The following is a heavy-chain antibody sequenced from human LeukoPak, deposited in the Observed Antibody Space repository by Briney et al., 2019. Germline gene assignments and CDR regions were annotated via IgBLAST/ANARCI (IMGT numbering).Heavy chain of an antibody. V-gene: IGHV3-23*01. CDR2: LSGSGSNT. CDR3: AKLVFSITGY. D-gene: IGHD3-3*02. Sequence: GGSLRLSCAASGFTFSSYAMIWVRQAPGKELEWVSSLSGSGSNTYYADSVKGRFTISRDNSKNTLYLQMNSLRAEDTAVYYCAKLVFSITGYWGQGTLVTVSS. CDR1: GFTFSSYA. J-gene: IGHJ4*02.